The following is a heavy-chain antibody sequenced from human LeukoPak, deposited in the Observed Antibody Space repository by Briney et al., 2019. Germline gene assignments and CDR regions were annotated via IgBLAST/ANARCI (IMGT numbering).Heavy chain of an antibody. CDR2: ISSSSSTI. V-gene: IGHV3-48*01. D-gene: IGHD3-22*01. CDR1: GFTFSSYS. CDR3: AKDGGGYYPYYYYYMDV. Sequence: GGSLRLSCAASGFTFSSYSMNWVRQAPGKGLEWVSYISSSSSTIYYADSVKGRFVISRDTSKNTLYLQMNSLRAEDTAVYYCAKDGGGYYPYYYYYMDVWGKGTTVTISS. J-gene: IGHJ6*03.